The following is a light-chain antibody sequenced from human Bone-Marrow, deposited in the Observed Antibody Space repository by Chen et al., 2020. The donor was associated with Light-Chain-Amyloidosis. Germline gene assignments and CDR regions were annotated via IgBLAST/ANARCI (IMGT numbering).Light chain of an antibody. CDR3: QQYLHLPPS. Sequence: DIQMTQSPSSLSASVGDRVPITCQASQDITNYLNWYQQKPGKAPKLLIYDASNLETVVPSRFSGSGSGTDFTFSISSLQPEDIATYYCQQYLHLPPSFGQGTKLEIK. CDR1: QDITNY. V-gene: IGKV1-33*01. CDR2: DAS. J-gene: IGKJ2*01.